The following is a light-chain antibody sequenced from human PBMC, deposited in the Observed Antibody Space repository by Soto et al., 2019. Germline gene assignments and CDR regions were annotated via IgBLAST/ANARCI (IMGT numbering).Light chain of an antibody. V-gene: IGKV3-20*01. CDR2: AAS. Sequence: PGEGATLSCRANQSVSSNFLAWYQQKPGQAPRLLIYAASSRATGIPDRFSGSGSGTDFTLTSSRLEPEDFAVFYCQQYHSSPPTFGQGTKV. CDR1: QSVSSNF. CDR3: QQYHSSPPT. J-gene: IGKJ1*01.